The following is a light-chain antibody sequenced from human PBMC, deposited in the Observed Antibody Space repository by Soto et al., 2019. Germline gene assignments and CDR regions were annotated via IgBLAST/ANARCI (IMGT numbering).Light chain of an antibody. CDR1: QSISDY. Sequence: DIQMTQSPSTVSASVGDRVTITCRASQSISDYLAWYQQKPGKAPKLLIYKASSLESGVPSRFSGSGSGTEFTLTISSLQPDDFATYYCQQYISYLYTFGQGTKLEMK. CDR2: KAS. CDR3: QQYISYLYT. V-gene: IGKV1-5*03. J-gene: IGKJ2*01.